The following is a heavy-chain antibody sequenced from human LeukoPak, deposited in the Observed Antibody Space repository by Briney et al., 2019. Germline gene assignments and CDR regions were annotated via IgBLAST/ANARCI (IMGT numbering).Heavy chain of an antibody. J-gene: IGHJ4*02. CDR2: IYTSGNT. CDR3: AGSRGLWFGESPDYFDY. Sequence: SETLSLTCTVSGDSISSVNYYWSWIRQPAGKGLEWIGRIYTSGNTNYNPSLKSRITISVDTSKNQFSLKLRSVTAADTAVYYCAGSRGLWFGESPDYFDYWGQGTLVTVSS. V-gene: IGHV4-61*02. CDR1: GDSISSVNYY. D-gene: IGHD3-10*01.